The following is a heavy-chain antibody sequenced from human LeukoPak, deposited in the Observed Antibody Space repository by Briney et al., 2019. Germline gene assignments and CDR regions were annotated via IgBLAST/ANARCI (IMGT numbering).Heavy chain of an antibody. CDR1: GGSISSYY. D-gene: IGHD1-26*01. Sequence: SETLSLTCTVSGGSISSYYWSLIRQPAGKGLEWIGRIYTSGSTNYNPSLKRRVTMSVDTSKNQFSLKLSSVTAADTAVYYCARVGGGSYSSHFDYWGQGTLVTVSS. J-gene: IGHJ4*02. CDR3: ARVGGGSYSSHFDY. CDR2: IYTSGST. V-gene: IGHV4-4*07.